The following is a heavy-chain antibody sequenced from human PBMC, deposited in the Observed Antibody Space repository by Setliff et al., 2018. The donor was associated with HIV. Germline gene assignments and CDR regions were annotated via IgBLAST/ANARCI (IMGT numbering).Heavy chain of an antibody. V-gene: IGHV1-18*01. CDR1: GYNFNSYG. Sequence: ASVKVSCKASGYNFNSYGLNWVRQAPGHGLEWMGRVSGYNGNANYAQKFQGRVTMTIDTSTTTAYMELRSLSSDGTAVYYCARGALGGYFDYWGPGTLVTVSS. J-gene: IGHJ4*02. D-gene: IGHD3-16*01. CDR3: ARGALGGYFDY. CDR2: VSGYNGNA.